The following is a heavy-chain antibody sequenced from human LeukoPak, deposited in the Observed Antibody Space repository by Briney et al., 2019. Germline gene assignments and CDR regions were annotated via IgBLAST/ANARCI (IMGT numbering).Heavy chain of an antibody. D-gene: IGHD4-17*01. CDR3: AREGLYGDYVWSLDY. CDR2: VYYSGST. J-gene: IGHJ4*02. Sequence: KPSETLSLTCTVSGGSISNYYWSWIRQPPGKGLEWIGYVYYSGSTNYNPSLKSRVTISVDASRNQFSLKVRSVTAADTAVYYCAREGLYGDYVWSLDYWGQGTLVTVSS. V-gene: IGHV4-59*12. CDR1: GGSISNYY.